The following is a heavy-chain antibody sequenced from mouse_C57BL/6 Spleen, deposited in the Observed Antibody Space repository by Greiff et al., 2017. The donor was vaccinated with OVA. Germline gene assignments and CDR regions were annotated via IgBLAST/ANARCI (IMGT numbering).Heavy chain of an antibody. V-gene: IGHV3-6*01. CDR1: GYSITSGYY. D-gene: IGHD2-4*01. Sequence: EVQLVESGPGLVKPSQSLSLTCSVTGYSITSGYYWNWIRQFPGNKLEWMGYISYDGSNNYNPSLKNRISITRDTSKNQFFLKLNSVTTEDTATYYCARIYYDYDGSWFAYWGQGTLVTVSA. J-gene: IGHJ3*01. CDR2: ISYDGSN. CDR3: ARIYYDYDGSWFAY.